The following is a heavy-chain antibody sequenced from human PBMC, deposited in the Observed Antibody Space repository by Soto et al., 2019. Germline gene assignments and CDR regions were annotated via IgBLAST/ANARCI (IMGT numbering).Heavy chain of an antibody. Sequence: SLRVSGKASGGTFSSYAISWVRQAPGQGLEGMGGIIPIFVTANYAQKFQGRFTITAEESTSTAYMELSSLRSEDTAGYYCERVSAYDFWSGYNYYFDSWGKGPLVTVS. CDR2: IIPIFVTA. CDR3: ERVSAYDFWSGYNYYFDS. V-gene: IGHV1-69*01. D-gene: IGHD3-3*01. J-gene: IGHJ4*02. CDR1: GGTFSSYA.